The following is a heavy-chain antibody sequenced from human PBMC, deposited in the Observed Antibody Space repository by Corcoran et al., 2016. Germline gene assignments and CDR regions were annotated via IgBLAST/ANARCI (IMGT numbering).Heavy chain of an antibody. CDR1: GGSFSGYY. D-gene: IGHD4-4*01. V-gene: IGHV4-34*01. Sequence: QVQLQQWGAGLLKPSETLSLTCAVYGGSFSGYYWSWIPQPPGKGLEWIGEINHSGSTNYNPSLKSRVTISVDTSKNQFSLKLSSVTAADTAVYYWARGCKGWGQKRNTRNYEVRGQPTAQSGWFDPWGQGTLVTVSS. CDR3: ARGCKGWGQKRNTRNYEVRGQPTAQSGWFDP. J-gene: IGHJ5*02. CDR2: INHSGST.